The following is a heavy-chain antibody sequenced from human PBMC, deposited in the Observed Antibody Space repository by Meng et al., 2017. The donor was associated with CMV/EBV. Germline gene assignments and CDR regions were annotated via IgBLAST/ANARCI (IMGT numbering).Heavy chain of an antibody. J-gene: IGHJ4*02. CDR3: ARDLGDTAIY. Sequence: HVQLLQAVAEVNKPAASVKSSCKDSGYTFTGYYMHWVRQAPGQGLEWMGWINHISGGTNYAQKFQGRITMTRDTSTSTAYKELSRLISDDTAVYYCARDLGDTAIYWGQGTLVTVSS. CDR1: GYTFTGYY. V-gene: IGHV1-2*02. D-gene: IGHD5-18*01. CDR2: INHISGGT.